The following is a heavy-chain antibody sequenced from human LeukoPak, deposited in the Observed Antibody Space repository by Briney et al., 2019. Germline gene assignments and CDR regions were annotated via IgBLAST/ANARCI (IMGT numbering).Heavy chain of an antibody. CDR2: IRHDGSAT. V-gene: IGHV3-7*01. CDR3: ASLTAPKTD. D-gene: IGHD2-2*01. J-gene: IGHJ4*02. CDR1: GFTFSSYW. Sequence: GGSLRLSCAASGFTFSSYWMNWVRQAPGKGLEWVANIRHDGSATYYMDSVTGRFTISRDNARNTLYLQMNSLRAEDTAVYYCASLTAPKTDWGQGTLVTVSS.